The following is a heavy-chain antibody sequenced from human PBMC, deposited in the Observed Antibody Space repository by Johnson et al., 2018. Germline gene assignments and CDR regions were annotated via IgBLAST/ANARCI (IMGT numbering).Heavy chain of an antibody. CDR2: IYSGGSTI. Sequence: EVQLVESGGGLVQPGGSLRLSCAASGFTVSSNYMSWVRQAPGKGLEWVSVIYSGGSTIYYADSVKGRFTISRDKAKNSLYLQMNSLRAEDTAVYYCARAVADAFDIWGQGTMVTVSS. CDR3: ARAVADAFDI. V-gene: IGHV3-66*01. CDR1: GFTVSSNY. J-gene: IGHJ3*02. D-gene: IGHD2-15*01.